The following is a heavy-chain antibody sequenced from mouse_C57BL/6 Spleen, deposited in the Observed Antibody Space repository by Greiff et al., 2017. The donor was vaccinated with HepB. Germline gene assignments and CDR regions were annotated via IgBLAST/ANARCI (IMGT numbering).Heavy chain of an antibody. CDR2: IDPSDSYT. Sequence: VQLQQSGAELVKPGASVKLSCKASGYTFTSYWMQWVNQRPGQGLEWIGEIDPSDSYTNYNQKFKGKATLTVDTSSSTAYMQLSSLTSEDSAVYYCAWFAYWGQGTLVTVSA. J-gene: IGHJ3*01. V-gene: IGHV1-50*01. CDR1: GYTFTSYW. CDR3: AWFAY.